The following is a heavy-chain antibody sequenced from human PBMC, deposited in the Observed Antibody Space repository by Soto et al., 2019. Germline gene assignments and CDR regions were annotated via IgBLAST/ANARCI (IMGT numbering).Heavy chain of an antibody. Sequence: HPGGSLRLSCAASGFTFSSYAMSWVRQAPGKGLEWVSAISGSGGSTYYADSVKGRFTISRDNSKNTLYLQMNSLRAEDTAVYYCAKSLLGDDAYFDYWGQGTLVTVSS. J-gene: IGHJ4*02. D-gene: IGHD4-17*01. CDR2: ISGSGGST. V-gene: IGHV3-23*01. CDR1: GFTFSSYA. CDR3: AKSLLGDDAYFDY.